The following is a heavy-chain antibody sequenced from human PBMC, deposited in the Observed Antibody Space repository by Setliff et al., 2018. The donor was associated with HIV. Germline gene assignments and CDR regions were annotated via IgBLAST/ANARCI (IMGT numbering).Heavy chain of an antibody. D-gene: IGHD6-13*01. CDR3: ARFSSSWPYYFDY. CDR2: ITADNGNT. V-gene: IGHV1-18*01. CDR1: GYTFTNYG. J-gene: IGHJ4*02. Sequence: ASVKVSCKTSGYTFTNYGITWVRQAPGQGLEWMGWITADNGNTNYAQRFKGRVTMTSDTSTSTAYMELRSLRSDDTAVYYCARFSSSWPYYFDYWGQGMLVTVSS.